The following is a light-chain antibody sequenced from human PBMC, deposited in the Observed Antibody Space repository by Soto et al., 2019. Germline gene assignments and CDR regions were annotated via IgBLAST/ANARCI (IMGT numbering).Light chain of an antibody. Sequence: EIVLTQSQSTLSLSAGERATLSCRASQTISNTFLAWYQQRPGQAPRLLIYGASGRAAGIPDRFSGSASGTDSTLSISRLEPEDFAVYYCQQYGVSPTFGGGTKVDIK. CDR2: GAS. CDR3: QQYGVSPT. J-gene: IGKJ4*01. V-gene: IGKV3-20*01. CDR1: QTISNTF.